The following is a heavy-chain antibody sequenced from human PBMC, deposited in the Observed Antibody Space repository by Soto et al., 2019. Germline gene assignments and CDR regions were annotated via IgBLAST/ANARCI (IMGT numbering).Heavy chain of an antibody. Sequence: GGSLRLSCAASGFTFSSYSMNWVRQAPGKGLEWVSSISSSSSYIYYADSVKGRFTISRDNAKNSLYLQMNSLRAEDTAVYYCAREFMVRGVLQSWGQGTLVTVSS. CDR1: GFTFSSYS. V-gene: IGHV3-21*01. CDR2: ISSSSSYI. D-gene: IGHD3-10*01. CDR3: AREFMVRGVLQS. J-gene: IGHJ5*02.